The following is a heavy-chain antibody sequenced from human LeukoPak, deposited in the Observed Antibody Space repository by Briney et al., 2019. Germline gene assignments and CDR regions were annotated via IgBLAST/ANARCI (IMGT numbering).Heavy chain of an antibody. CDR2: ISGSGGST. D-gene: IGHD3-3*01. CDR1: GFTFSSYA. V-gene: IGHV3-23*01. CDR3: AKGRNVLRFLEWSFGWFDP. Sequence: GGSLRLSCAASGFTFSSYAMSWVPQAPGKGLEWVSAISGSGGSTYYADSVKGRFTISRDNSKNTLYLQMNSLRAEDTAVYYCAKGRNVLRFLEWSFGWFDPWGQGTLVTVSS. J-gene: IGHJ5*01.